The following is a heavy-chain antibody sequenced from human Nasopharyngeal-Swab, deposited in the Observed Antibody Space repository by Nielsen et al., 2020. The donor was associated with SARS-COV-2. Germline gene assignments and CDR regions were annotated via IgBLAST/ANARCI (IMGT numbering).Heavy chain of an antibody. CDR3: AKDSGAGFCDDGSCFPTNH. Sequence: GESLKISCAASGFTFSSYAMNWVRQAPGKGLEWVSGISGTGDNTYYAESVKGRFTISRDTSKNTLYLQMNGLRAEDTAVYYYAKDSGAGFCDDGSCFPTNHWGQGTLVTVSS. CDR1: GFTFSSYA. J-gene: IGHJ5*02. D-gene: IGHD2-15*01. CDR2: ISGTGDNT. V-gene: IGHV3-23*01.